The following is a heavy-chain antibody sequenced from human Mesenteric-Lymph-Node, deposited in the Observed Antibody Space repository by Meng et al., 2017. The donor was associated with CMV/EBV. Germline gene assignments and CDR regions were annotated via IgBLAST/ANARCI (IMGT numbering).Heavy chain of an antibody. D-gene: IGHD3-3*01. J-gene: IGHJ4*02. V-gene: IGHV3-30-3*01. CDR1: GFTFSSYA. Sequence: GESLKISCAASGFTFSSYAMHWVRQAPGKGLEWVAVISYDGSNKYYADSVKGRFTISRDNAKNSLYLQMNSLRAEDMALYYCAKDMLRSPTYYDFWSGFSLDYWGQGTLVTVSS. CDR2: ISYDGSNK. CDR3: AKDMLRSPTYYDFWSGFSLDY.